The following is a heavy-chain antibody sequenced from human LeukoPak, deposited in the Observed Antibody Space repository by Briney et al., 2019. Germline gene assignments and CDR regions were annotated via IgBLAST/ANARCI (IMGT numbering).Heavy chain of an antibody. J-gene: IGHJ1*01. CDR2: ISHDGSNK. Sequence: GGSLRLSCAASGFTFSSYDIHWVRQAPGKGLEWVAVISHDGSNKYYADSVKGRFTISRDNSRNTLHLQMNSLRAEDTAVYYCAKDLAHYGSGTYYSDPSLGEYFQYWGQGTLVTVSS. CDR3: AKDLAHYGSGTYYSDPSLGEYFQY. D-gene: IGHD3-10*01. CDR1: GFTFSSYD. V-gene: IGHV3-30*18.